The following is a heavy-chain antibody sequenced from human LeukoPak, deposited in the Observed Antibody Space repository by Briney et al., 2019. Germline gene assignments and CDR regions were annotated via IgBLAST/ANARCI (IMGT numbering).Heavy chain of an antibody. CDR3: ASSSGWIKPGFDY. CDR2: IYYSGST. V-gene: IGHV4-59*01. Sequence: SETLSLTCTVSGGSISSYYWSWIRQPPGKGLEWIGYIYYSGSTNYNPSLKSRVTISVDTSKNQFSLKLSSVTAADTAVYYCASSSGWIKPGFDYWGQGTLVTVSS. J-gene: IGHJ4*02. CDR1: GGSISSYY. D-gene: IGHD6-19*01.